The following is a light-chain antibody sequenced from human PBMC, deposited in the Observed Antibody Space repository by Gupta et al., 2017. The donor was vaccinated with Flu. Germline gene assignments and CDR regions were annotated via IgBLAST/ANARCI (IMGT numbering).Light chain of an antibody. CDR3: QQLNSYPPNT. J-gene: IGKJ2*01. Sequence: SFRSASVGDRVTITCRANQGISSYLAWYQQKPGKAPNLLIYAASTLQSGVPSRFSGSGSGTEFTLTISSLQPEDFATYYCQQLNSYPPNTFGQGTKLEIK. CDR1: QGISSY. CDR2: AAS. V-gene: IGKV1-9*01.